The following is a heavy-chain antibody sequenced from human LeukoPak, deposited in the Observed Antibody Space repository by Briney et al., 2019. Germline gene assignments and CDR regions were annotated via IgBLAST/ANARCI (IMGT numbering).Heavy chain of an antibody. Sequence: ASVKVSCKASDYTFTNYGFNWVRQAPGQGLEWMGWISVYHGVTNYAQKFQGRVIMTTDTSTSTAYMELRSLRSDDTAVYYCATDDVTTGTKTALGYWGQGTLVTVSS. V-gene: IGHV1-18*01. D-gene: IGHD1-1*01. CDR2: ISVYHGVT. CDR3: ATDDVTTGTKTALGY. CDR1: DYTFTNYG. J-gene: IGHJ4*02.